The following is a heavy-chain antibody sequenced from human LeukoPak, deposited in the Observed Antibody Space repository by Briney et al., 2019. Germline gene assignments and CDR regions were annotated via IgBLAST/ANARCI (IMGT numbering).Heavy chain of an antibody. J-gene: IGHJ4*02. V-gene: IGHV3-21*01. Sequence: GGSLRLSCAASGFMFSVYSMNWVRQAPGKGLEWVSSISGSSSYKFYADSVKGRFTVSRDNSKNTLSLQMNSLRTEDTAVYYCARESESFDYWGQGTLATVSS. CDR1: GFMFSVYS. CDR2: ISGSSSYK. CDR3: ARESESFDY.